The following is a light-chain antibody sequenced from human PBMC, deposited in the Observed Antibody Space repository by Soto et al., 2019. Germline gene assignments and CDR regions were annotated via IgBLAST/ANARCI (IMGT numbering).Light chain of an antibody. CDR2: GAS. CDR1: QSVSSN. Sequence: EIVMTQSPATLSVSPGERATLSCSASQSVSSNLAWYRQTLGQAPRLLIYGASTRATGIPARFSGSGSGTEFTLTISSLQSEDFAVYYCQQYNNWPPITCGQGTRREIK. J-gene: IGKJ5*01. V-gene: IGKV3-15*01. CDR3: QQYNNWPPIT.